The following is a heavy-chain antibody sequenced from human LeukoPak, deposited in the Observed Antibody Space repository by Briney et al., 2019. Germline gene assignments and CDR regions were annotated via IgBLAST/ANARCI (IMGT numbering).Heavy chain of an antibody. D-gene: IGHD1-26*01. J-gene: IGHJ4*02. CDR3: QGGRF. CDR1: GFTFTNAW. CDR2: IKSKTDGGTT. Sequence: GGSLRLSCAGSGFTFTNAWMSWVRQAPGKGLEWVGRIKSKTDGGTTDYAAPVKGRFSISRDDSTNTLYLQMNRLKSEDTAVYYCQGGRFWGQGTLVTVS. V-gene: IGHV3-15*01.